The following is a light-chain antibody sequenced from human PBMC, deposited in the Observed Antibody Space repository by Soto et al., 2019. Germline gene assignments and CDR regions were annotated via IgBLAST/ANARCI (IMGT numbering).Light chain of an antibody. Sequence: QSALTQPRSVSGSPGQSVTISCTGTSSDVGGDNHVSWYQQHPGKAPKLLIYVVTKRPSGVPDRFSGSKSGNTASLTIFGLQAEDEADYFCCSHAGSYTWVFGGGTQLTVL. CDR1: SSDVGGDNH. CDR3: CSHAGSYTWV. J-gene: IGLJ3*02. V-gene: IGLV2-11*01. CDR2: VVT.